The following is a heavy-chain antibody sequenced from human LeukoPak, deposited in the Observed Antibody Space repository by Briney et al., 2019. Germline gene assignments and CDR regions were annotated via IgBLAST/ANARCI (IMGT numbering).Heavy chain of an antibody. J-gene: IGHJ5*02. CDR2: IYYSGST. Sequence: PSETLSLTCTVSGASINSYYWSWIRQPPGKGLEWIGYIYYSGSTNNNPSLKSRVTISLDTSKNQFSLKLSSVTAADTAVYYCARLHGYSSGWYLGNWFDPWGQGTLVTVSS. CDR3: ARLHGYSSGWYLGNWFDP. CDR1: GASINSYY. D-gene: IGHD6-19*01. V-gene: IGHV4-59*12.